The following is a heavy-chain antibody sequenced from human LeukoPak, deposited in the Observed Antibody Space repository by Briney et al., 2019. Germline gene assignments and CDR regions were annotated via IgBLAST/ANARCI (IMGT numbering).Heavy chain of an antibody. CDR2: IYPGESDT. CDR1: GYGFTSYW. D-gene: IGHD2-15*01. J-gene: IGHJ4*02. V-gene: IGHV5-51*01. Sequence: GESLKISCKGSGYGFTSYWIGWVRQMPGKGLEYMGIIYPGESDTRYSPSFQGLVPISVDKSISTAYLQWSSLRASDTAMYYCARLPLKCSGGTCFLLDYWGQGTLVTVSS. CDR3: ARLPLKCSGGTCFLLDY.